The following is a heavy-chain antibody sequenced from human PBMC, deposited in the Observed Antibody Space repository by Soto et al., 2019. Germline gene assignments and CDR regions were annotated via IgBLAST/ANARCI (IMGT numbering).Heavy chain of an antibody. V-gene: IGHV4-59*01. Sequence: PSETLSLTCTVSGGSISSYYWSWIRQPPGKGLEWIGYIYYSGSTNYNPSLKSRVTISVDTSKNQFSLKLSSVTAADTAVYYCARTTTLENYFDYWGQGTLVTVSS. J-gene: IGHJ4*02. CDR3: ARTTTLENYFDY. CDR2: IYYSGST. CDR1: GGSISSYY. D-gene: IGHD1-1*01.